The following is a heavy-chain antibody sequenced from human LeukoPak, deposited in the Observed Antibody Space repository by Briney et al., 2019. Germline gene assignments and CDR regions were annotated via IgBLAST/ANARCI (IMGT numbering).Heavy chain of an antibody. CDR2: ISSSGSTI. J-gene: IGHJ6*02. Sequence: GGTLRLSCAASGFTFSDYYMSWIPEAPGKGLEWGSYISSSGSTIYYADSVKGRFTISRDNAKNSLYLQMNSLRAEDTAVYYCARGTVDIVVVPAAMLGMDVWGQGTTVTVSS. CDR1: GFTFSDYY. V-gene: IGHV3-11*01. D-gene: IGHD2-2*01. CDR3: ARGTVDIVVVPAAMLGMDV.